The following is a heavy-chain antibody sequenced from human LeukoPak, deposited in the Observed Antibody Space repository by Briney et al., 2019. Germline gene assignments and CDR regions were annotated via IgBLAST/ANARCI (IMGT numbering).Heavy chain of an antibody. D-gene: IGHD1/OR15-1a*01. Sequence: GGSLRLSCAASGFSFSTYNMNWVRQAPGKGLEWVSSITSDSRYMYYADSVKGRFTISRDNSKNTLYLQMNSLRAEDTAVYFCARVRRETKRSLGRTTEYSYYYHMDVWGKGTTVTVSS. CDR3: ARVRRETKRSLGRTTEYSYYYHMDV. V-gene: IGHV3-21*01. CDR1: GFSFSTYN. J-gene: IGHJ6*03. CDR2: ITSDSRYM.